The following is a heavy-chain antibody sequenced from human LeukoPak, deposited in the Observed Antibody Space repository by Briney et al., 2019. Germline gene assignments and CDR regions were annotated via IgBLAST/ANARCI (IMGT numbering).Heavy chain of an antibody. Sequence: ASVKVSCKASGYTFTSYAMHWVRQAPGQRLEWMGWINAGNGNTKYSQEFQGRVTITRDTSASTAHMELSSLRSEDMAVYYCARGGVINYYDSSGYPIDYWGQGTLVTVSS. V-gene: IGHV1-3*03. CDR1: GYTFTSYA. J-gene: IGHJ4*02. D-gene: IGHD3-22*01. CDR3: ARGGVINYYDSSGYPIDY. CDR2: INAGNGNT.